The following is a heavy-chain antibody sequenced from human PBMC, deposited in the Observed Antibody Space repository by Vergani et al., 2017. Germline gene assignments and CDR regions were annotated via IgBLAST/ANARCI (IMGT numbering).Heavy chain of an antibody. CDR2: IVVGSGNT. J-gene: IGHJ5*02. D-gene: IGHD3-22*01. V-gene: IGHV1-58*01. Sequence: QMQLVQSGPEVKKPGTSVKVSCKASGFTFTSSAVQWVRQAREQRLEWIGWIVVGSGNTNYAQKFQERVTITRDMSTITAYMELSSRRYEDTAVYYCAADAAYYYDSSGYDSWGQGTLVTVSS. CDR1: GFTFTSSA. CDR3: AADAAYYYDSSGYDS.